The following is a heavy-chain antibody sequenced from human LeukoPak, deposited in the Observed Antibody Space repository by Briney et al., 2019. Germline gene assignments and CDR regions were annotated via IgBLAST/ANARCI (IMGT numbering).Heavy chain of an antibody. CDR3: ARDSKFYDYVWGSYRSSPHGDY. CDR1: GGSISSSSYY. J-gene: IGHJ4*02. V-gene: IGHV4-39*07. CDR2: IYYSGST. Sequence: SETLSLTCTVSGGSISSSSYYWGWIRQPPGKGLEWIGSIYYSGSTYYNPSLKSRVTISVDTSKNQFSLKLSSVTAADTAVYYCARDSKFYDYVWGSYRSSPHGDYWGQGTLVTVSS. D-gene: IGHD3-16*02.